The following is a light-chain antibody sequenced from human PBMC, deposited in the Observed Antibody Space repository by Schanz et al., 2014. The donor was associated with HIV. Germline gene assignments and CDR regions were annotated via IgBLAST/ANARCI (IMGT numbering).Light chain of an antibody. V-gene: IGKV1-5*03. CDR3: QQYDTYPYT. CDR2: GSS. CDR1: ESIDTY. J-gene: IGKJ2*01. Sequence: DIEMTQSPSTLSAAVGDRVTITCRASESIDTYLAWYQQSPGKAPKLLIYGSSTLQSGVPSRISGSGSGTEFTLTINSLQPDDFAIYYCQQYDTYPYTFGQGTTLDLK.